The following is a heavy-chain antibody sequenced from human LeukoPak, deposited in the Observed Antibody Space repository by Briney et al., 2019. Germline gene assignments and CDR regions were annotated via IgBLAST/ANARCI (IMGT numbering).Heavy chain of an antibody. CDR2: IYTSGST. D-gene: IGHD5-18*01. J-gene: IGHJ6*03. CDR1: GGSISSYY. V-gene: IGHV4-4*07. CDR3: ARDRGGYNSGYYYYYMDV. Sequence: SETLSLTCTVPGGSISSYYWSWIQQPAGKGLERIGGIYTSGSTNYNPSLKSRVTISVDTSKNQFSLKLSSVTAADTAVYYCARDRGGYNSGYYYYYMDVWGKGTTVTVSS.